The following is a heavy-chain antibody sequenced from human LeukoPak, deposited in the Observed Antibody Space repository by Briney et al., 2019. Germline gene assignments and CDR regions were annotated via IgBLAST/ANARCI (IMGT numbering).Heavy chain of an antibody. Sequence: GGSLRLSCVASGFTFSDYYMSWIRQAPGKGLEWVSCISSSGNTIYYADSVKGRFTISRDNAKNSLYLQMNSLRAEDTAVYYCAKDQYCTSTSCYVGYWGQGTLVTVSS. CDR1: GFTFSDYY. V-gene: IGHV3-11*01. CDR2: ISSSGNTI. CDR3: AKDQYCTSTSCYVGY. J-gene: IGHJ4*02. D-gene: IGHD2-2*01.